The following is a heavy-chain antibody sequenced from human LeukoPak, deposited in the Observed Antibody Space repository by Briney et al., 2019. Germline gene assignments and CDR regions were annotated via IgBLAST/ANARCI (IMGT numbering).Heavy chain of an antibody. CDR1: GFTFSSYA. J-gene: IGHJ4*02. V-gene: IGHV3-23*01. D-gene: IGHD5-12*01. CDR3: AKEPRGYSGYDLDY. CDR2: ISGSGGST. Sequence: GGSLRLSCAASGFTFSSYAMSWVRQAPGKGLEWVSAISGSGGSTYYADSVKGRFTISRDNSKSTLYLQMNSLRAEDTAVYYCAKEPRGYSGYDLDYWGQGTLVTVSS.